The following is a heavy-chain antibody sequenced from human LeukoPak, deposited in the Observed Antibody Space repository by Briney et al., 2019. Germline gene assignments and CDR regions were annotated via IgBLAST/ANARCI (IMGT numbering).Heavy chain of an antibody. J-gene: IGHJ4*02. Sequence: SETLSLTCAVYGGSFSGYFWSWIRLPPGKGLEWIGEINHSGSTNYNPSLKSRATISVDTFKNQFSLKLSSVTAADTAVYYCARHLYFGGQGTLVTVSS. V-gene: IGHV4-34*01. CDR1: GGSFSGYF. CDR3: ARHLYF. CDR2: INHSGST. D-gene: IGHD2/OR15-2a*01.